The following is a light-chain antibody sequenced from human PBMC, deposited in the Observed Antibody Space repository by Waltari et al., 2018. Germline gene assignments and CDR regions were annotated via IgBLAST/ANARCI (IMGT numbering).Light chain of an antibody. Sequence: EIVMTQSPLSLSVSPGESASVSCRSSQSLLHSSGHHFLYWYLQKPGQSPQLLIYLVSYRASGVPARFSASRSGSDFTLKISRVEAEDVGVYFCMQALQTPKTFGQGTRL. CDR3: MQALQTPKT. CDR2: LVS. CDR1: QSLLHSSGHHF. J-gene: IGKJ5*01. V-gene: IGKV2-28*01.